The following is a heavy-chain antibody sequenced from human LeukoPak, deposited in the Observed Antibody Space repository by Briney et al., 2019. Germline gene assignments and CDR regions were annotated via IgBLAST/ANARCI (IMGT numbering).Heavy chain of an antibody. V-gene: IGHV4-39*01. J-gene: IGHJ6*03. Sequence: PSETLSLTCTISGDSIGSSSYYWGWIRQAPGKGLEWIGSRYYSGSGSYSPSLKSRVTISLDTSNNRFSLKLNSVTAADTAVYYCATLTYYYSYLAVWGKGTTVTVSS. CDR3: ATLTYYYSYLAV. CDR2: RYYSGSG. CDR1: GDSIGSSSYY.